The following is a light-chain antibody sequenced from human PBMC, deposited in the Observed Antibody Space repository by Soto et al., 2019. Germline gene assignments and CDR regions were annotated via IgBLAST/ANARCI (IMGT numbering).Light chain of an antibody. J-gene: IGKJ1*01. CDR2: DAS. V-gene: IGKV3-11*01. Sequence: EIVLTQSPATLSLSPGERATLSCRASQSVSTYLAWYQQKPGQAPRLLIFDASNRATGIPARSSGSGSGTDFTLTISSLEPDDFAVYYCQHRSNWPPWTFGQGTKV. CDR1: QSVSTY. CDR3: QHRSNWPPWT.